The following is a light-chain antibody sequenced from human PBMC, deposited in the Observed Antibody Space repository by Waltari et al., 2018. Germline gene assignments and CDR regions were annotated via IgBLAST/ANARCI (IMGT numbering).Light chain of an antibody. Sequence: DIVMTQSPDSLAVSLGERATINCKSSQSILYSSKNKNYLAWYQQKPGQPPKLLIYWASTRESGVPDRFRGSGSGTDFTLTISSLQAEDVAVYYCQQYYRTPQAFGQGTRLEIK. CDR2: WAS. CDR1: QSILYSSKNKNY. J-gene: IGKJ5*01. CDR3: QQYYRTPQA. V-gene: IGKV4-1*01.